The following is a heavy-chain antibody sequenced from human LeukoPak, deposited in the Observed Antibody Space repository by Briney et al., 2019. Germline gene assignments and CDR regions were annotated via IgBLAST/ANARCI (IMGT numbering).Heavy chain of an antibody. CDR2: IRYDGSNK. Sequence: GGSLRLSCAASGFTFSSYGMHWVRQAPGKGLEWVACIRYDGSNKYYADSVKGRFTISRDNSKNTLYLQMNSLRAEDTAVYYCAKDRVGAARPGCYFDYWGQGTLVTVSS. J-gene: IGHJ4*02. V-gene: IGHV3-30*02. D-gene: IGHD6-6*01. CDR1: GFTFSSYG. CDR3: AKDRVGAARPGCYFDY.